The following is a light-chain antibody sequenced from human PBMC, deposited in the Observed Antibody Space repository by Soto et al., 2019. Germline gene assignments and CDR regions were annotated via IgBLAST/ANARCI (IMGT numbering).Light chain of an antibody. V-gene: IGKV1-5*03. CDR2: KAS. Sequence: DIQMTQSPSTLSASVGDRVTITCRASQSISSWLAWYQQKPGKAPKLLIYKASSLESGVPSRFSGSGSGTEFTLTISSLQPDDFATFYCQQYNSYPFTFGQGTKLEIK. J-gene: IGKJ2*01. CDR1: QSISSW. CDR3: QQYNSYPFT.